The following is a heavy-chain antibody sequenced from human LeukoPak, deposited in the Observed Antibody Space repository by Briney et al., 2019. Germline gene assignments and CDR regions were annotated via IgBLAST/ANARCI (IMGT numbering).Heavy chain of an antibody. Sequence: GRSLRLSCAASGFTFSSYAMHWVRQAPGKGLEWVAVISYDGSNKYYADSVKGRFTISGDNSKNTLYLQMNSLRAEDTAVYYCARDGRYCSSTSCYAGYYYYGMDVWGQGTTVTVSS. CDR3: ARDGRYCSSTSCYAGYYYYGMDV. CDR1: GFTFSSYA. D-gene: IGHD2-2*01. J-gene: IGHJ6*02. V-gene: IGHV3-30-3*01. CDR2: ISYDGSNK.